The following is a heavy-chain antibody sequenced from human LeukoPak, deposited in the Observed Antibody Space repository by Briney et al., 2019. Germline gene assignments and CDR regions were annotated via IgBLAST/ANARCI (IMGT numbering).Heavy chain of an antibody. CDR2: ISGSGGST. CDR1: GFTFSSYA. CDR3: AKGGSYRSQPYFDY. J-gene: IGHJ4*02. Sequence: GGSLRLSCAASGFTFSSYAMTWVRQAPGKGLEWVSTISGSGGSTYYADSVKGRFTISRDNSKNTVYLQMNSLRAEDTAVYYCAKGGSYRSQPYFDYWGQGTPVTVSS. D-gene: IGHD3-16*02. V-gene: IGHV3-23*01.